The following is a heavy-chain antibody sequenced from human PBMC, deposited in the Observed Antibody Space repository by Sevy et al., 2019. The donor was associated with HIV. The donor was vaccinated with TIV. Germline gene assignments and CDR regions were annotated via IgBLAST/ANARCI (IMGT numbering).Heavy chain of an antibody. CDR2: VSGNSGAI. J-gene: IGHJ4*02. V-gene: IGHV3-48*01. CDR3: ASDMGGRYTPLDY. CDR1: GFTFSSYS. Sequence: GGSLRLSCAASGFTFSSYSMNWVRQAPEKGLEWISFVSGNSGAINYADSVMGGFTIYSENAKNSLYLQMNSLRVDDTSVYYCASDMGGRYTPLDYWGQGTLVTVSS. D-gene: IGHD1-26*01.